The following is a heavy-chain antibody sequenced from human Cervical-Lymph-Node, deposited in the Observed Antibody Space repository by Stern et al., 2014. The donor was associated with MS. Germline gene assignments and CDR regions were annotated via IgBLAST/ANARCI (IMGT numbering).Heavy chain of an antibody. CDR2: IYPYDSDT. Sequence: EVQLVESGAEVKKPGESLKISCKLSGDSFTIYYIAWVRQTPGKGLVWMWVIYPYDSDTTYSPSFQGQVTISADKSITTAYLQWSSLRASDTAMYYCARHVQGFDYWGQGTLVTVSS. CDR1: GDSFTIYY. V-gene: IGHV5-51*01. J-gene: IGHJ4*02. CDR3: ARHVQGFDY.